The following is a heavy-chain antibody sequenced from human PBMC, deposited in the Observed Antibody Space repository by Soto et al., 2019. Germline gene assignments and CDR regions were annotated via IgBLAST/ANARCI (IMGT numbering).Heavy chain of an antibody. CDR3: ARNRRAGFWSGYYIDY. Sequence: SETLSLTCAVYGGSFSGYYWSWIRQPPGKGLEWIGEINHSGSTNYNPSLKSRVTISVDTSKNQFSLKLSSVTAADTAVYYCARNRRAGFWSGYYIDYWGQGTLVTVSS. CDR2: INHSGST. J-gene: IGHJ4*02. CDR1: GGSFSGYY. D-gene: IGHD3-3*01. V-gene: IGHV4-34*01.